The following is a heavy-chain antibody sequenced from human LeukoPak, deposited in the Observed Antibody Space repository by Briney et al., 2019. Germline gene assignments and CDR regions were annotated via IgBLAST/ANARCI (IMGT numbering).Heavy chain of an antibody. CDR2: ISAYNGNT. J-gene: IGHJ4*02. CDR1: GGTFSSYG. CDR3: ARDGSDIVVVPAVAPFDY. D-gene: IGHD2-2*01. V-gene: IGHV1-18*01. Sequence: ASVKVSCKASGGTFSSYGISWVRQAPGQGLEWMGWISAYNGNTNYAQKLQGRVTMTTDTSTSTAYMELRSLRSDDTAVYYCARDGSDIVVVPAVAPFDYWGQGTLVTVSS.